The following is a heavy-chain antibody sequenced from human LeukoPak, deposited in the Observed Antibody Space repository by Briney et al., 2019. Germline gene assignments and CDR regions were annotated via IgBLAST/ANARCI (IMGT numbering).Heavy chain of an antibody. CDR2: ISPIFGTA. D-gene: IGHD6-6*01. V-gene: IGHV1-69*05. J-gene: IGHJ2*01. CDR1: GGTFSSYA. CDR3: ARAWSSSDWYFDL. Sequence: GASVKVSCKASGGTFSSYAISWVRQAPGQGPEWMGRISPIFGTANYAQKFQGRVTITTDESTSTAYMELSSLRSEDTAVYYCARAWSSSDWYFDLWGRGTLVTVSS.